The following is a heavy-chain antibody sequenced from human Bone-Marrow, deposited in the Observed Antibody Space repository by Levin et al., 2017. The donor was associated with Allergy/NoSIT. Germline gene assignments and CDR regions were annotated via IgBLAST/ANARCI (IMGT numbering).Heavy chain of an antibody. V-gene: IGHV3-30*18. J-gene: IGHJ4*02. D-gene: IGHD5/OR15-5a*01. CDR1: GFTFSSYG. Sequence: GGSLRLSCAASGFTFSSYGMHWVRQAPGKGLEWVAVISYDGSNKYYADSVKGRFTISRDNSKNTLYLQMNSLRAEDTAVYYCAKSVRYDYWGQGTLVTVSS. CDR2: ISYDGSNK. CDR3: AKSVRYDY.